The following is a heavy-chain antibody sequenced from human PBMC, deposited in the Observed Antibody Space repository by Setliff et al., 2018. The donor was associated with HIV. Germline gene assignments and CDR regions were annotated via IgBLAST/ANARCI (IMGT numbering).Heavy chain of an antibody. CDR1: GFAFGDHT. CDR3: AKTPSNWGITGGMDV. CDR2: ITWDSTIT. Sequence: GGSLSLSCAASGFAFGDHTVHWVRQFPGKGLEWVALITWDSTITDYSESVKGRFTISRDNSQSSLYLQMNSLKTEDSALYHCAKTPSNWGITGGMDVWGQGTTVTVSS. J-gene: IGHJ6*02. V-gene: IGHV3-43*01. D-gene: IGHD7-27*01.